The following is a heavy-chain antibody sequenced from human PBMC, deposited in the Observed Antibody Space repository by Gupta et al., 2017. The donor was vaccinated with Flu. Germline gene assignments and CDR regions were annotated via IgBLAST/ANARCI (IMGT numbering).Heavy chain of an antibody. CDR2: ISGSGGST. D-gene: IGHD1-26*01. J-gene: IGHJ4*02. V-gene: IGHV3-23*01. CDR3: EKDGGHVGATPTRY. CDR1: GFTFSSYA. Sequence: EFQLLESGGGLVQPGGSLRLSCAASGFTFSSYAMSWVRQAPGKGLEWVSAISGSGGSTYYADSVKGRFTIARDNSKNTLYLQMNSLRAEDTAVYYCEKDGGHVGATPTRYWGQGTLVTVSA.